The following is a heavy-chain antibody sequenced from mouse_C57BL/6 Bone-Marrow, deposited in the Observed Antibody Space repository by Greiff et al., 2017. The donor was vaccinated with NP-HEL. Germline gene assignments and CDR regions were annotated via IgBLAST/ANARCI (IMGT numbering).Heavy chain of an antibody. CDR2: IDPENGDT. D-gene: IGHD1-1*01. V-gene: IGHV14-4*01. Sequence: VQLQQSGAELVRPGASVKLSCTASGFNIKDDYMHWVKQRPEQGLEWIGWIDPENGDTEYASKFQGKATITADTSSNTAYLQLSSLTSEDTAVYYCTTPHYYGSSSYYFDYWGQGTTLTVSS. CDR3: TTPHYYGSSSYYFDY. CDR1: GFNIKDDY. J-gene: IGHJ2*01.